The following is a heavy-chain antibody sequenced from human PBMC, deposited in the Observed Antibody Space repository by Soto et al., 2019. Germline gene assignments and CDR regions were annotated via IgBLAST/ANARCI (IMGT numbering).Heavy chain of an antibody. Sequence: ASVKVSCKASGYTFTGYYMHWVRQAPGQGLEWMGWINPNSGGTNYAQKFQGWVTMTRDTSISTAYMELSRLRSDDTAVYYCPRGITAVARQEPGSAFDIWGQGTMVTVSS. D-gene: IGHD6-19*01. CDR2: INPNSGGT. CDR3: PRGITAVARQEPGSAFDI. J-gene: IGHJ3*02. CDR1: GYTFTGYY. V-gene: IGHV1-2*04.